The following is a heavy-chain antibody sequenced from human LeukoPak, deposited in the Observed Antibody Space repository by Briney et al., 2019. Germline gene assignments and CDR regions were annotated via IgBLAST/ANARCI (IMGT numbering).Heavy chain of an antibody. D-gene: IGHD2-2*01. V-gene: IGHV4-59*01. CDR3: ARGYSTSLSRFDP. Sequence: SETLSLTCTVSGGSISSYYWSWIRQPPGKGLEWIGYINYSGGTNYNPSLKSRVTISIDTSKNQFSLKVSSVTAADTAVYYCARGYSTSLSRFDPWGQGTLVTVSS. J-gene: IGHJ5*02. CDR1: GGSISSYY. CDR2: INYSGGT.